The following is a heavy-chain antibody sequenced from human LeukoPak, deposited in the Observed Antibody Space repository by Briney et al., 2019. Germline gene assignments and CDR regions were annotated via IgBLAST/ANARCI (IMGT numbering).Heavy chain of an antibody. J-gene: IGHJ6*03. CDR2: ISGSGGRT. V-gene: IGHV3-23*01. Sequence: GGSLRLSCAASGFTFSSYAMSWVRQAPGKGLEWVSAISGSGGRTYYADSVKGRFTISRDNSKNTLYLQMNSLRAEDTAVYYCAREGVAAADAIPFGYYYYYMDVWGKGTTVTVSS. CDR1: GFTFSSYA. CDR3: AREGVAAADAIPFGYYYYYMDV. D-gene: IGHD6-13*01.